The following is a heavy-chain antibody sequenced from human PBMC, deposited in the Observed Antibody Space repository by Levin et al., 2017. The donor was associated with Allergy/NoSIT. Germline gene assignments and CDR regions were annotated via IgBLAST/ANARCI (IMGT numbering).Heavy chain of an antibody. D-gene: IGHD5-18*01. CDR3: ARTQGYSYGYPYYFDY. V-gene: IGHV3-7*01. J-gene: IGHJ4*02. CDR2: IKQDGTDQ. Sequence: LSLTCAASGFTFSNYWMSWVRQAPGKGLEWVANIKQDGTDQNYVDSVRGRFAISRDNAKNSLFLQMNTLSAEDTAVYYCARTQGYSYGYPYYFDYWGQGTLVAVSS. CDR1: GFTFSNYW.